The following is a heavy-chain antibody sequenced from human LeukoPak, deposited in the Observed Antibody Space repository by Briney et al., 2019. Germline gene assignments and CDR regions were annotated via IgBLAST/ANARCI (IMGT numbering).Heavy chain of an antibody. CDR1: GYTFTGYY. J-gene: IGHJ4*02. CDR2: INPNSGGT. Sequence: ASVKVSCKASGYTFTGYYMHWVRQAPGQGLEWMGWINPNSGGTNDAPKFQGRVTMTRDTSISTAYMELSRLRSDDTAVYYCARPAAAGRGFDYWGQGTLVTVSS. V-gene: IGHV1-2*02. D-gene: IGHD6-13*01. CDR3: ARPAAAGRGFDY.